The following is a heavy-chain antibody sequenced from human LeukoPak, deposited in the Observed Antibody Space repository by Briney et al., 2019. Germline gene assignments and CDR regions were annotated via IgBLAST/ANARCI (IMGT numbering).Heavy chain of an antibody. CDR3: ARAQTYYDFWSGYFPSDYYYYMDV. CDR2: IYHIWST. J-gene: IGHJ6*03. CDR1: GYSISRGYY. V-gene: IGHV4-38-2*02. Sequence: PSETLSLTCTVSGYSISRGYYWGWIRQPPGKGLEWIGRIYHIWSTYYNPSLKSRVTISVDTSKNQFSLKLSSVTAADTAVYYCARAQTYYDFWSGYFPSDYYYYMDVWGKGTTVTVSS. D-gene: IGHD3-3*01.